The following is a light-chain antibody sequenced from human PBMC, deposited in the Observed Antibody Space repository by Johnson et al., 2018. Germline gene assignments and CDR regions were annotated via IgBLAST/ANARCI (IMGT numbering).Light chain of an antibody. J-gene: IGLJ1*01. CDR2: XYN. V-gene: IGLV1-51*02. CDR3: GTWDIILSAGNV. CDR1: SSNIGNNY. Sequence: QSVLTQPPSVSAAPGQKVTISCSGSSSNIGNNYVSWYQQLPGXXPKLXIXXYNSRPXXXXXXXSXXXSXTXAPLRLPRLQPVDEADSYCGTWDIILSAGNVFGTGTKVTVL.